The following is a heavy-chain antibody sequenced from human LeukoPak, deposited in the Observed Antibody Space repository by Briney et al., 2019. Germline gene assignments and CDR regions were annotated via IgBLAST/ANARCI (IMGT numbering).Heavy chain of an antibody. V-gene: IGHV3-23*01. J-gene: IGHJ4*02. CDR1: GFTFSSHA. Sequence: GGSLRLSCAASGFTFSSHAMSWVRQAPGKGLEWVSVISGSGGNTYYADSVKGRFTISRDNAKISLYLQMNSLRAEDAAVYYCATDGSLPAYWGQGTPVTVSS. D-gene: IGHD1-26*01. CDR2: ISGSGGNT. CDR3: ATDGSLPAY.